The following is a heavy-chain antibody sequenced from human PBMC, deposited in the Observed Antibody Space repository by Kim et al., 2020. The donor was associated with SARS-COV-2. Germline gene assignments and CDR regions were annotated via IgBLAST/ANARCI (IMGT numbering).Heavy chain of an antibody. D-gene: IGHD3-16*01. Sequence: SVKVSCKASGDTFSSYAISWVRQAPGQGPEWMGRIIPILGMADYAQKFQGRVTITADKSTSTAYMELSSLRSEDTAMYYCAAEKVGFITSGFDYWGQGT. J-gene: IGHJ4*02. CDR3: AAEKVGFITSGFDY. CDR2: IIPILGMA. CDR1: GDTFSSYA. V-gene: IGHV1-69*04.